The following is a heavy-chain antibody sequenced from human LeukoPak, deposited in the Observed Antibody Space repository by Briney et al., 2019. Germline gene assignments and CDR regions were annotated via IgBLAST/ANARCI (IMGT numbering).Heavy chain of an antibody. CDR3: ARSRIRYGSGDNWFDP. D-gene: IGHD3-10*01. J-gene: IGHJ5*02. V-gene: IGHV1-8*01. CDR1: GYTFTSYD. Sequence: GASVKVSCKASGYTFTSYDINWVRQATGQGLEWMGWMNPNSGNTGYAQKFQGRVTMTRNTSISTAYMELSSLRSEDTAVYYCARSRIRYGSGDNWFDPWGQGTLVTVSS. CDR2: MNPNSGNT.